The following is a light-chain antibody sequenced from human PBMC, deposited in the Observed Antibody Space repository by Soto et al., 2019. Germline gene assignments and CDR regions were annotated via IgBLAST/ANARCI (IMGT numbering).Light chain of an antibody. J-gene: IGLJ1*01. CDR3: QSFDSSLSAYV. CDR1: SSNIGAGRD. Sequence: QPVLTQPPSVSGAPGQRVTISCTGSSSNIGAGRDVHWYQQLPGTAPRLLIYGNNNRPSGVPDRFSASKSGTSASLAITGLQAEDEADFYCQSFDSSLSAYVFGTGTKVTVL. CDR2: GNN. V-gene: IGLV1-40*01.